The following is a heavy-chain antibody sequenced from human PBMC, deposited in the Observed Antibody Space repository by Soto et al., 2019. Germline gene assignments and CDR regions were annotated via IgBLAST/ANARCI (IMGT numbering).Heavy chain of an antibody. CDR1: GYTLTELS. J-gene: IGHJ5*02. CDR3: ATEKRFLEWFYWFDP. D-gene: IGHD3-3*01. Sequence: ASVKVSCKVSGYTLTELSMHWVRQAPGKGLEWMGGFDPEDGETIYAQKFPGRVTMTEDTSTDTAYMELSSLRSEDTAVYYCATEKRFLEWFYWFDPWGQGTLVTVSS. V-gene: IGHV1-24*01. CDR2: FDPEDGET.